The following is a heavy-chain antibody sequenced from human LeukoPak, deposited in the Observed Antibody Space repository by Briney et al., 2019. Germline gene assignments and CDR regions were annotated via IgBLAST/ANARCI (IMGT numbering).Heavy chain of an antibody. V-gene: IGHV4-39*07. J-gene: IGHJ5*02. Sequence: PSETLSLTCNVSGDSISRSRHFWAWIRQSPGRGLEWIGYIYNSGSTYYNPSLKSRVTISVDTSKNQFSLKLSSVTAADTAVYYCARDFFRCSSTSCYDFEENWFDPWGQGTLVTVSS. D-gene: IGHD2-2*01. CDR1: GDSISRSRHF. CDR2: IYNSGST. CDR3: ARDFFRCSSTSCYDFEENWFDP.